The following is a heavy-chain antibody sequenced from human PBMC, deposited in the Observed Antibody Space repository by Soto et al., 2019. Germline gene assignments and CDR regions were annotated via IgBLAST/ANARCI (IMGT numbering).Heavy chain of an antibody. Sequence: SETLSLTCAVYGGSFSGYYWSWIRQPPGKGLEWIGEINHSGSTNYNPSLKSRVTISVDTSKNQFSLKLSSVTAADTAVYYCARGLKQQLIVTRSRYFDYWGQGTLVTVYS. CDR2: INHSGST. CDR1: GGSFSGYY. CDR3: ARGLKQQLIVTRSRYFDY. D-gene: IGHD6-13*01. V-gene: IGHV4-34*01. J-gene: IGHJ4*02.